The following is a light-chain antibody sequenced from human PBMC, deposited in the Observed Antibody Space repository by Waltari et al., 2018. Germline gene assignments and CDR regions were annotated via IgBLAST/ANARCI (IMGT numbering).Light chain of an antibody. CDR3: QQYGSSPKT. V-gene: IGKV3-20*01. Sequence: VLTQSPGTLSLSPGERATLPCRASQTVGSKYLAWYQQKPGQAPRLLIYGTSTRATGIPDRFSGSGSGTDFTLTISRLEPEDFAMYHCQQYGSSPKTFGQGTKVEIK. CDR2: GTS. J-gene: IGKJ1*01. CDR1: QTVGSKY.